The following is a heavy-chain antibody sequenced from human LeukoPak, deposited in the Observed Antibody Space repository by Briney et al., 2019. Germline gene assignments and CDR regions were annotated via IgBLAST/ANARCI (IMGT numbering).Heavy chain of an antibody. CDR2: ISWNSGSI. CDR1: GFTFDDYA. Sequence: GGSLRLSCAASGFTFDDYAMHWVRQAPGKGLEWVSGISWNSGSIGYADSVKGRFTISRDNAKNSLYLQMNSLRAEDTALYYCAKDFAYDILTHSMVVWGQGTTVTVSS. J-gene: IGHJ6*02. D-gene: IGHD3-9*01. CDR3: AKDFAYDILTHSMVV. V-gene: IGHV3-9*01.